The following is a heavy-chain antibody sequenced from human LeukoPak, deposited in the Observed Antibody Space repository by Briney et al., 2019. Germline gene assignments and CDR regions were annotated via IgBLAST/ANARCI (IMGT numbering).Heavy chain of an antibody. J-gene: IGHJ4*02. CDR2: ISSSSTI. D-gene: IGHD6-13*01. CDR3: ASSIAAAD. Sequence: GGSLRLSCAASGFTFSSYSMNWVRQAPGKGLEWVSYISSSSTIYYADSVKGRFTISRDNAKNSLYLQMNSLRAEDTAVYYCASSIAAADWGQGTLVTVSS. CDR1: GFTFSSYS. V-gene: IGHV3-48*04.